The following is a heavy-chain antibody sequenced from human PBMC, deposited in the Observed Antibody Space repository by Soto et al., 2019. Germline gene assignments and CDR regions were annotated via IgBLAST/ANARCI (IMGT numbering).Heavy chain of an antibody. D-gene: IGHD3-9*01. J-gene: IGHJ3*02. V-gene: IGHV4-34*01. CDR3: ARGGSNDWQVAFDI. Sequence: SETLSLTCVVSGGSSSTYYYSWIRQSPGKGLEWIGEINHNGNNNYSPSLKSRVTMSLDTSKNQFSLKLTSVTAADTAVYYCARGGSNDWQVAFDIWGQGTIVTVSS. CDR2: INHNGNN. CDR1: GGSSSTYY.